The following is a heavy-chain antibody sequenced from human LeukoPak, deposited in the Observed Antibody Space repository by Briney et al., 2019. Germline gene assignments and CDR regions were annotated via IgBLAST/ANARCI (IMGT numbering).Heavy chain of an antibody. CDR3: ARDGGGYWDYYYMDV. CDR2: ISSSSSYI. D-gene: IGHD2-15*01. V-gene: IGHV3-21*01. Sequence: NPGGSLRLSCAASGFTFSSYSMNCVRQAPGKGLEWVSSISSSSSYIYYADSVKGRFTISRDNAKNSLYLQMNSLRAEDTAVYYCARDGGGYWDYYYMDVWGKGTTVTVSS. J-gene: IGHJ6*03. CDR1: GFTFSSYS.